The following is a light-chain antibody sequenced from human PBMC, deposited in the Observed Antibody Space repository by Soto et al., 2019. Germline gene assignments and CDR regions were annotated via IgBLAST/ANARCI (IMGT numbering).Light chain of an antibody. V-gene: IGLV2-14*01. CDR2: EVV. J-gene: IGLJ1*01. CDR3: SSYAAVSIYV. CDR1: SSDVGYYNY. Sequence: QSALTQPASVSGSPGQSITISCTGTSSDVGYYNYVSWFQQHPGKAPKLMISEVVNRPSGVSIRFSGSKSGDTASLTITGLQAEDEADYYCSSYAAVSIYVFGTGTMLTVL.